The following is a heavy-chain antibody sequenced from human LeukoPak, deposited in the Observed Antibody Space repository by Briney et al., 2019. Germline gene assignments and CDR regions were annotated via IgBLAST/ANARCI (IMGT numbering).Heavy chain of an antibody. CDR2: ISGSGGST. CDR3: AKDREGSYFDY. D-gene: IGHD1-26*01. V-gene: IGHV3-23*01. CDR1: GFSFSSYT. Sequence: GGSLRLSCAASGFSFSSYTMNWVRQAPGKGLEWVSAISGSGGSTYYADSVKGRFTISRDNSKNTLYLQMNSLRAEDTAVYYCAKDREGSYFDYWGQGTLVTVSS. J-gene: IGHJ4*02.